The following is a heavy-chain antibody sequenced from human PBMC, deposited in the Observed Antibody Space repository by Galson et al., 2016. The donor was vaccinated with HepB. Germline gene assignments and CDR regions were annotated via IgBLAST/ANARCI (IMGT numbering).Heavy chain of an antibody. CDR1: GFSLNTSGVG. Sequence: PALVKPTQTLTLTCTLSGFSLNTSGVGVGWIRQPPGQALEWLALIYWDDDKRYSPSLKSRLTITKDTSKNEVVLTMTNMDPVDTATYFCAHRKPDYDVSDWFDPWGQGTLVTVSS. CDR2: IYWDDDK. J-gene: IGHJ5*02. V-gene: IGHV2-5*02. D-gene: IGHD3-10*01. CDR3: AHRKPDYDVSDWFDP.